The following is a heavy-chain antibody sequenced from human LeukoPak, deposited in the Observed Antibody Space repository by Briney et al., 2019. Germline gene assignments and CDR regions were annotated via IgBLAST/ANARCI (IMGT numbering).Heavy chain of an antibody. J-gene: IGHJ4*02. CDR3: AKDLYMGYFGPFDY. V-gene: IGHV3-23*01. CDR1: GFTFSSYA. CDR2: ISGSGGST. D-gene: IGHD3-9*01. Sequence: GGSLRLSCAASGFTFSSYAMSWVRQAPGKGLEWVSAISGSGGSTYYADSVKGRFTISRDNSKNTLYLQMNSLRADDTAVYYCAKDLYMGYFGPFDYWGQGTLVTVSS.